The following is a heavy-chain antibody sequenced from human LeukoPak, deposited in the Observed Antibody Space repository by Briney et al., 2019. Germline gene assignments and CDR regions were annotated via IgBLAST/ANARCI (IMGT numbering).Heavy chain of an antibody. CDR3: ARVRVLGYFDY. Sequence: SETLSLTCSVSGGSMSSFYWSWIRQPPGKGLEWIGYIYYSGSTNYNPSLKSRVTISVDTSKNHFSLKLSSVTAADTAVYYCARVRVLGYFDYWGQGTLVTVSS. CDR2: IYYSGST. V-gene: IGHV4-59*12. CDR1: GGSMSSFY. J-gene: IGHJ4*02. D-gene: IGHD3-16*01.